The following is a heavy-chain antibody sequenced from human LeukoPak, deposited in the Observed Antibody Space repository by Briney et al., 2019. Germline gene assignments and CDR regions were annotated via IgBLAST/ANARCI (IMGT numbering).Heavy chain of an antibody. V-gene: IGHV4-30-4*01. CDR3: ARDMEYYYDSRDAFDI. CDR2: IYYSGST. J-gene: IGHJ3*02. Sequence: SQTLSLTCTVSGGSISSGDYYWSWIRQPPGKGLEWIGYIYYSGSTYYNPSLKSRVTISVDTSKNQFSLKLSSVTAADTAVYYCARDMEYYYDSRDAFDIWGQGTMVTVSS. D-gene: IGHD3-22*01. CDR1: GGSISSGDYY.